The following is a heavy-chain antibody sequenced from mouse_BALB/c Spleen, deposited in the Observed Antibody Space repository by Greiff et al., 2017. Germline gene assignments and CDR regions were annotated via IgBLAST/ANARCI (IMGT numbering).Heavy chain of an antibody. D-gene: IGHD2-4*01. CDR3: ARHERDYDGSYFDY. CDR2: ISSGGGST. J-gene: IGHJ2*01. V-gene: IGHV5-12-1*01. CDR1: GFAFSSYD. Sequence: EVQGVESGGGLVKPGGSLKLSCAASGFAFSSYDMSWVRQTPEKRLEWVAYISSGGGSTYYPDTVKGRFTISRDNAKNTLYLQMSSLKSEDTAMYYCARHERDYDGSYFDYWGQGTTLTVSS.